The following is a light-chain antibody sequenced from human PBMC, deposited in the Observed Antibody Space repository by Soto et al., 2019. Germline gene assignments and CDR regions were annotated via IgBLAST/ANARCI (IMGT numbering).Light chain of an antibody. CDR3: QHYGTSMWT. J-gene: IGKJ1*01. V-gene: IGKV3-20*01. Sequence: EIVLTQSPGTLSLSPGERATLSCSASQSVSSSSLSWYQQKPGQAPRLLIYDTSSRATDIPDRFSGSGSGTDFTLTISRLEPEDFTVYYCQHYGTSMWTFGQGTTVEIK. CDR2: DTS. CDR1: QSVSSSS.